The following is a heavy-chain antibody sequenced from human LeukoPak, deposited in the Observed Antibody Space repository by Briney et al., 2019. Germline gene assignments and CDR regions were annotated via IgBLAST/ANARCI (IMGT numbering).Heavy chain of an antibody. Sequence: PGGSLRLSCAVSGFTFSSYGIHWVRQAPGKGLEWVAFIRYDGSNKYYVDSVKGRFTISRDNSKNTLFLQMNSLRAEDTAVYYCAKESGTYYDYWGQGILVTVSS. J-gene: IGHJ4*02. CDR3: AKESGTYYDY. CDR2: IRYDGSNK. D-gene: IGHD1-26*01. V-gene: IGHV3-30*02. CDR1: GFTFSSYG.